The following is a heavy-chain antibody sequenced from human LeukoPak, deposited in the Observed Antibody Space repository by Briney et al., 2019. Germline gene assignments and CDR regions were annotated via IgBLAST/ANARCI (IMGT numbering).Heavy chain of an antibody. Sequence: ASVKVSCKAAGYTFSSYGISWVRQAPGQGLQWLGWISASNGNTNYAQKFRDRVTMSTDTSTGTAYLDVRSLTSDDTAVYYCARDHSNWNYAPDFWGQGTLVIVSS. D-gene: IGHD1-7*01. CDR2: ISASNGNT. CDR1: GYTFSSYG. J-gene: IGHJ4*02. V-gene: IGHV1-18*01. CDR3: ARDHSNWNYAPDF.